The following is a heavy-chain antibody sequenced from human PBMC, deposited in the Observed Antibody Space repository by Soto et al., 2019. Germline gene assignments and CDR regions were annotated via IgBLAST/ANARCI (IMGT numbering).Heavy chain of an antibody. Sequence: EVQLADSGGGLVQPGGSLRLSCAVSGFIFSDYRMSWVRQAPGKGLEWVANIKQDGSDTKYVNSVKGRFTISRDNVKNSLYLQMNSLRAEDTAVYYCTTGGATEHWGQGTLVTVSS. V-gene: IGHV3-7*01. CDR2: IKQDGSDT. J-gene: IGHJ4*02. CDR3: TTGGATEH. D-gene: IGHD1-1*01. CDR1: GFIFSDYR.